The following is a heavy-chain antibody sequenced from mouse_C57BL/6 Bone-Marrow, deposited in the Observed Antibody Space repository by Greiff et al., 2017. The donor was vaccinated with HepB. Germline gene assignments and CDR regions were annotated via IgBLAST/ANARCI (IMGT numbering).Heavy chain of an antibody. CDR2: IYPRSGNT. V-gene: IGHV1-81*01. CDR1: GYTFTSYG. J-gene: IGHJ2*01. CDR3: ARLGYYGSSSYYFDY. D-gene: IGHD1-1*01. Sequence: QVQLQQSGAELARPGASVKLSCKASGYTFTSYGISWVKQRTGQGLEWIGEIYPRSGNTYYNEKFKGKATLTADKSSSTAYMELRSLTSEDSAVYICARLGYYGSSSYYFDYWGQGTTLTVSS.